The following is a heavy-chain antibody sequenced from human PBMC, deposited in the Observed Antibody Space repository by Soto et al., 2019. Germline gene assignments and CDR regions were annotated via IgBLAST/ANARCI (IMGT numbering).Heavy chain of an antibody. CDR2: ISGSGGST. CDR3: AKDLKVVPAAMEFDY. D-gene: IGHD2-2*01. Sequence: GASLRLSCADSGFTFSSYAMSWVRQAPGKGLEWVSAISGSGGSTYYADSVKGRFTISRDNSKNTLYLQMNSLRAEDTAVYYCAKDLKVVPAAMEFDYWGQGTLVTVSS. CDR1: GFTFSSYA. V-gene: IGHV3-23*01. J-gene: IGHJ4*02.